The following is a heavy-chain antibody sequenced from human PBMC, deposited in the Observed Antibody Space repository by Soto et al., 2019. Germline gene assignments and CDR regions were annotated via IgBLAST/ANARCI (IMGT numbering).Heavy chain of an antibody. Sequence: QAQLVESEGGVVQPGRSLRLSCAASGFTFSSYDMHWVRQAPGKVLEWVAVISYDGSNKYYADSVKGRFTISRDNSKNTLYLQMNSLRAEDTAVYYCAKDLLVSGGQGTLVTVSS. CDR1: GFTFSSYD. CDR3: AKDLLVS. CDR2: ISYDGSNK. V-gene: IGHV3-30*18. D-gene: IGHD3-10*01. J-gene: IGHJ4*02.